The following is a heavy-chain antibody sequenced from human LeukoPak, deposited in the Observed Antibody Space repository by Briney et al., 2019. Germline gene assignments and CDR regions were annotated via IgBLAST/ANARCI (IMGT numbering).Heavy chain of an antibody. D-gene: IGHD1-26*01. CDR3: ASSEGLGSYGDYYGMDV. Sequence: SVKVSCKASGYTFTGYYMHWVRQASGQGLEWMGRIIPILGIANYAQKFQGRVTITADKSTSTAYMELSSLRSEDTAVYYCASSEGLGSYGDYYGMDVWGQGTTVTVSS. V-gene: IGHV1-69*02. CDR1: GYTFTGYY. CDR2: IIPILGIA. J-gene: IGHJ6*02.